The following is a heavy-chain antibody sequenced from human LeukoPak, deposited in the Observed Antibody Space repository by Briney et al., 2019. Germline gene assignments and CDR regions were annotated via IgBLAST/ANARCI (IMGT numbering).Heavy chain of an antibody. CDR2: VFSNGST. D-gene: IGHD2-2*01. CDR3: ARDGCSSTSCYSDYYYGMDV. J-gene: IGHJ6*02. CDR1: GGSISRYY. V-gene: IGHV4-59*01. Sequence: SETLSLTCTVSGGSISRYYWTWIRQPPGKGLEWIGHVFSNGSTNYNPSLKSRVTISLDTSKRQFSLRLTSVTAADTAVYYCARDGCSSTSCYSDYYYGMDVWGQGTTVTVSS.